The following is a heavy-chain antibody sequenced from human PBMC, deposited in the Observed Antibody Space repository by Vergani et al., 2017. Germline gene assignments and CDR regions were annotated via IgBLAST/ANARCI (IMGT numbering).Heavy chain of an antibody. CDR1: GGSFSGYY. V-gene: IGHV4-34*01. J-gene: IGHJ4*02. Sequence: QVQLQQWGAGLLKPSETLSLTCAVYGGSFSGYYWSWIRQPPGKGLEWIGEINHSGSTYYNPSLKSRVTISVDTSKNQFSLKLSSVTAADTAVYYCARDRGPRGTTWRVFDYWGQGTLVTVSS. CDR3: ARDRGPRGTTWRVFDY. D-gene: IGHD1-1*01. CDR2: INHSGST.